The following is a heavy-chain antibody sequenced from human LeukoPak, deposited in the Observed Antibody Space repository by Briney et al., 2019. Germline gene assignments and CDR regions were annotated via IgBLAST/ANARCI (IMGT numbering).Heavy chain of an antibody. Sequence: GASVKVSCKASGYTFTSYDINRVRQATGQGLEWMGWMNPNSGNTGYVQKFQGRVTMTRNTSISTAYLELSSLRSEDTAVYYCGRGRGNGRPENYFDYWGQGTLVTVSS. V-gene: IGHV1-8*01. CDR3: GRGRGNGRPENYFDY. J-gene: IGHJ4*02. CDR1: GYTFTSYD. D-gene: IGHD2-8*01. CDR2: MNPNSGNT.